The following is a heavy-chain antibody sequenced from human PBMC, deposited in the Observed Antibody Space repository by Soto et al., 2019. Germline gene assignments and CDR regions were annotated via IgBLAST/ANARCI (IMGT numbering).Heavy chain of an antibody. J-gene: IGHJ4*02. V-gene: IGHV3-48*02. D-gene: IGHD3-3*01. CDR1: GFTFSSYS. Sequence: PGGSLRLSCAASGFTFSSYSMNWVRQATGKGLEWVSYISSSSSTIYYADSVKGRFTISRDNAKNSLYLQMNSLRDEDTAVYYCARDPSTLAYDFWSGYSDYWGQGTLVTVSS. CDR3: ARDPSTLAYDFWSGYSDY. CDR2: ISSSSSTI.